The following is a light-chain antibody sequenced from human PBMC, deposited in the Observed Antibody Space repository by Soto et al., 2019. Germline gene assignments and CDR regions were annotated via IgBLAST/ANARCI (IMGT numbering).Light chain of an antibody. CDR3: SSYAGSNNLV. J-gene: IGLJ3*02. V-gene: IGLV2-8*01. CDR1: SSDVGAYNY. Sequence: QSVLTQPPSASGSPGQSVTLSCTGTSSDVGAYNYVSWYQQHPGKAPKLVIYEVSKRPSGVPDRFSGSQSGNTASLTVSGLQAEDEADYYCSSYAGSNNLVFGGGTSLTVL. CDR2: EVS.